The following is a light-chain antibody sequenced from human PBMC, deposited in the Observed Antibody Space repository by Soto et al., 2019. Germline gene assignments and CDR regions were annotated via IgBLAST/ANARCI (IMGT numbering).Light chain of an antibody. CDR3: SSYTSSSTYV. J-gene: IGLJ1*01. V-gene: IGLV2-14*03. Sequence: QSVLTQSASVSGYPGKSITISCTGSSSDVGAYNYVSWYQHHPGKAPKLMIYDVSNRPSGISNRFSGSKSGNTASLTISWLQAEDEADYYCSSYTSSSTYVFGTGTKLTVL. CDR1: SSDVGAYNY. CDR2: DVS.